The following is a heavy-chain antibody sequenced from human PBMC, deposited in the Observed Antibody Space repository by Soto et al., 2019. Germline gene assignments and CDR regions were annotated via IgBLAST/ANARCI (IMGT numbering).Heavy chain of an antibody. CDR2: IYYSGST. D-gene: IGHD2-15*01. J-gene: IGHJ5*02. Sequence: SETLSLTCTVSGGSISSSSYYWGWIRQPPGKGLEWIGSIYYSGSTYYNPSLKSRVTISVDTSGNQFSLKLSSVTAADTAVYYCARHVVGDNWFDPWGQGTLVTVPQ. CDR1: GGSISSSSYY. CDR3: ARHVVGDNWFDP. V-gene: IGHV4-39*01.